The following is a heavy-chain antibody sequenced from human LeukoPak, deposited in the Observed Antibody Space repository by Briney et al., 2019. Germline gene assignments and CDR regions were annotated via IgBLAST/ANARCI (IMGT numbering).Heavy chain of an antibody. Sequence: SETLSLTCTVSGGSISTYYWSWIRQPPGKGLEWIGDVYYSGSTNYNPSLKSRVTISVDTSKNQFSLKLSSVTAADTAVYYCARAHDSSGLTFDYWGQGTLVTVSP. V-gene: IGHV4-59*08. CDR1: GGSISTYY. CDR2: VYYSGST. CDR3: ARAHDSSGLTFDY. D-gene: IGHD3-22*01. J-gene: IGHJ4*02.